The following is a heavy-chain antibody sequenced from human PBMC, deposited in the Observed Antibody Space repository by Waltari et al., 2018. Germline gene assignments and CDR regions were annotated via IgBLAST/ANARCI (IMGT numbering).Heavy chain of an antibody. CDR3: ARRAAAGKGANWFDP. D-gene: IGHD6-13*01. V-gene: IGHV1-8*01. CDR1: GYTFISYD. CDR2: MNPNSGNT. Sequence: QVQLVQSGAEVKKPGASVKVSCKASGYTFISYDINWVRQATGQGVEWMGWMNPNSGNTGYAQKFQDRVIMTTNTSISTAYMELSSLRSEDTAVYYCARRAAAGKGANWFDPWGQGTLVIVSS. J-gene: IGHJ5*02.